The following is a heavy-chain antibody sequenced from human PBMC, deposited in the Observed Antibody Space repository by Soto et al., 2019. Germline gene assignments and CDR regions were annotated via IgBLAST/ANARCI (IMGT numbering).Heavy chain of an antibody. CDR3: ARRRGLGYYDSSGHGDAFDI. CDR2: IYPGDSDT. J-gene: IGHJ3*02. D-gene: IGHD3-22*01. V-gene: IGHV5-51*01. CDR1: GYSFTSYW. Sequence: GESLKISCKGSGYSFTSYWIGWVRQMPGKGLEWMGIIYPGDSDTRYSPSFQGQVTISADKSISTAYLQWSSLKASDTAMYYCARRRGLGYYDSSGHGDAFDIWGQGTMVTVSS.